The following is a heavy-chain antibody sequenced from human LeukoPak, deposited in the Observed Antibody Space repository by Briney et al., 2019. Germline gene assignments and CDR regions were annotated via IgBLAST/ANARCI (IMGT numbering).Heavy chain of an antibody. D-gene: IGHD3-10*01. Sequence: ASVKVSCKASGYTFISYGISWVRQAPGQGLEWMGWINAYNGNTNYAQKFQDRFSMTTDTSTSTAYMELRSLGSDDTAIYYCARDGSGNWFDPWGQGTLVTVSS. J-gene: IGHJ5*02. CDR2: INAYNGNT. CDR3: ARDGSGNWFDP. CDR1: GYTFISYG. V-gene: IGHV1-18*01.